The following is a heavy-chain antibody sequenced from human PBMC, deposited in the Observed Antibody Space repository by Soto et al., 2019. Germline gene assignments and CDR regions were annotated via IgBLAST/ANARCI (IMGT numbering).Heavy chain of an antibody. D-gene: IGHD3-22*01. CDR3: VKGEFYYDSSAYYPFDS. Sequence: SETLSLTCTVSGGSISSYYWSWIRQPPGKGLEWIGYIYYSGSTNYNPSLKSRVTVSVDTSRNTQYLQMSSLRADDTAVYYCVKGEFYYDSSAYYPFDSWGQGTLVTVSS. V-gene: IGHV4-59*01. CDR2: IYYSGST. J-gene: IGHJ4*02. CDR1: GGSISSYY.